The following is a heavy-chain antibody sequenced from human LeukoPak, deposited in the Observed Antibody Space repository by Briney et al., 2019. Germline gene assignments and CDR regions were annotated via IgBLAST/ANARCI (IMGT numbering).Heavy chain of an antibody. CDR2: ISAYNGNT. CDR3: ARDGRYCSGGSCYPYYYYGMDV. CDR1: GYTFTSYG. Sequence: ASVKVSCKASGYTFTSYGISWVRQAPGQGLEWMGWISAYNGNTNYAQKLQGRVTMTTDTSTSTAYMELRSLRSDDTAVYYCARDGRYCSGGSCYPYYYYGMDVWGQGTTVTVSS. J-gene: IGHJ6*02. V-gene: IGHV1-18*01. D-gene: IGHD2-15*01.